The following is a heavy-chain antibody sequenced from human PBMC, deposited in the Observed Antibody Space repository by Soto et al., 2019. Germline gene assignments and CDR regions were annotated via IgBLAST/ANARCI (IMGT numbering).Heavy chain of an antibody. CDR1: GFTLTNYA. D-gene: IGHD3-10*01. Sequence: EVQLLESGGGLVQPGGSLRLSCAVSGFTLTNYAMTWVRQAPGKGLEWVSAISGSGGSTYYAHSVKGRFTISRDNSKNTLYLQRNTLSAEDTAVYYCAKGSGLVSFDYWGQGTLVTVSS. CDR3: AKGSGLVSFDY. CDR2: ISGSGGST. J-gene: IGHJ4*02. V-gene: IGHV3-23*01.